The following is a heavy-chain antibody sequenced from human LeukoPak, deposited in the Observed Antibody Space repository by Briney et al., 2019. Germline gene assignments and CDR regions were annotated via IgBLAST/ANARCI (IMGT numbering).Heavy chain of an antibody. J-gene: IGHJ6*02. D-gene: IGHD2-2*01. CDR2: INHSGST. CDR1: GGSFSGYY. CDR3: AGYCSSTSCYYYYYYGMDV. V-gene: IGHV4-34*01. Sequence: SETLSLTCAVYGGSFSGYYWSRIRQPPGKGLEWIGEINHSGSTNYNPSLKSRVTISVDTSKNQFSLKLSSVTAADTAVYYCAGYCSSTSCYYYYYYGMDVWGQGTTVTVSS.